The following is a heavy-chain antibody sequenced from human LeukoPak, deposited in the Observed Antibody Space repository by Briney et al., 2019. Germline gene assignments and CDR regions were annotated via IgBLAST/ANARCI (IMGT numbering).Heavy chain of an antibody. D-gene: IGHD6-19*01. CDR3: ARGPYSSGWFYYYGMDV. V-gene: IGHV1-46*01. Sequence: ASVKVSCKASGYTFTSYYMHWVRQAPGQGLEWMGIINPSGGSTSYAQKFQGRVTMTRDTSTSTVYMELSSLRPEDTAVYYCARGPYSSGWFYYYGMDVWGQGTTVTVSS. CDR2: INPSGGST. CDR1: GYTFTSYY. J-gene: IGHJ6*02.